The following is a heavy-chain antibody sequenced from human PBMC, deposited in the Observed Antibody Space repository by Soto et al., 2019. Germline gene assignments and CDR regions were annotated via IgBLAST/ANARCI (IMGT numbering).Heavy chain of an antibody. Sequence: QITLKESGPTLVKPTQTLTLTCTFSGFSLSTGGVGVAWIRQPPGKALEWLALIHWDDDKRYSPSLKSRLTITKDASKNQVVLTMTNMDPVDTATYYCAHRLANRLHYNWFPPWGQGTLVTVSP. CDR1: GFSLSTGGVG. V-gene: IGHV2-5*02. CDR3: AHRLANRLHYNWFPP. CDR2: IHWDDDK. J-gene: IGHJ5*02.